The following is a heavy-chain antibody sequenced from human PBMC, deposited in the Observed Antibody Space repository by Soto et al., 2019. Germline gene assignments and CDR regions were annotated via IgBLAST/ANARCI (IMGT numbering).Heavy chain of an antibody. CDR2: ISGSGGIT. D-gene: IGHD3-10*01. V-gene: IGHV3-23*01. CDR3: ARPATVRGGGWFDP. J-gene: IGHJ5*02. Sequence: EVQLLESGGGLVQPGGSLRLSCAASGFTFSSYAMSWVRQAPGKGLEWVSDISGSGGITYYADSVKGRFTISRDNSTNTLYLQMNSLRAEDTAVYYCARPATVRGGGWFDPWGQGTRVTVSS. CDR1: GFTFSSYA.